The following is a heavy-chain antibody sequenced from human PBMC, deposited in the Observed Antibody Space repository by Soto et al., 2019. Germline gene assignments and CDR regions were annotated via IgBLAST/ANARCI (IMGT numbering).Heavy chain of an antibody. D-gene: IGHD3-9*01. CDR2: VFYSVSS. V-gene: IGHV4-59*01. CDR3: ARRGRQDSDFLSRPQVVGAFDI. CDR1: GASITTYS. J-gene: IGHJ3*02. Sequence: QVQLQESGPGLVRPSETLSLTCTVSGASITTYSWNWIRQSPGKGLEWNGNVFYSVSSDSDPSLKRRVPVSVETSTNQVSLRLRSVTAADTAVYYCARRGRQDSDFLSRPQVVGAFDIRGQGTPVPVSS.